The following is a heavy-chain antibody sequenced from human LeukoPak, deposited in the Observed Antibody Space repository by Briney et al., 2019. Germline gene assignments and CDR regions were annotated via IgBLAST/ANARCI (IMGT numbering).Heavy chain of an antibody. D-gene: IGHD1-7*01. CDR2: IYYSGST. V-gene: IGHV4-59*07. CDR1: GVPHSSDY. J-gene: IGHJ5*02. CDR3: ARTGLKLLGEFDA. Sequence: SDPLSLTCSISGVPHSSDYWRWIRQPPGQRLHRIRYIYYSGSTNYSPSLKSRVTISIDASKNQFSLKLSSVTAADTAVYYCARTGLKLLGEFDAWGQGALVTVST.